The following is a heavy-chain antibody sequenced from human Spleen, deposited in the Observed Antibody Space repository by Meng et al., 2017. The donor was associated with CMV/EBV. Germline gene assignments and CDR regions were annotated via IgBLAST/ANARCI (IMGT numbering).Heavy chain of an antibody. D-gene: IGHD2/OR15-2a*01. CDR2: INQDGSEI. Sequence: GGSLRLSCAGSGFTVSRYWMSWVRQASGKGLEWVANINQDGSEIYHVDSVKGRFSISRDNAKNSLYLQMNSLRADDTAVYYCAPHWAYCTSTVCPGWGQGTLVTVSS. CDR1: GFTVSRYW. CDR3: APHWAYCTSTVCPG. J-gene: IGHJ4*02. V-gene: IGHV3-7*03.